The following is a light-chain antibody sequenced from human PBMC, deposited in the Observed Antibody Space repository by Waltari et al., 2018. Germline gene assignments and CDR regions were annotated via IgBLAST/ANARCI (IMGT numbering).Light chain of an antibody. CDR2: WAS. J-gene: IGKJ1*01. Sequence: DIVMTQSPDSLAVSVGERATINCKSSQSVLYSSNNKNYSAWYQQKPGQPPKLLIYWASTRASGVPDRFSGSGSGTDFTLTISSLQAEDVAVYYCQQYSSAPWTFGQGTKVEIK. CDR1: QSVLYSSNNKNY. V-gene: IGKV4-1*01. CDR3: QQYSSAPWT.